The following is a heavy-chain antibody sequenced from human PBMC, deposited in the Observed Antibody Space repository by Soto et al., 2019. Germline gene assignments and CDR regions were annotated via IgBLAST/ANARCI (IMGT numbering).Heavy chain of an antibody. CDR3: ARDFRLVVVVAALHAFDI. CDR1: GYTFTSYG. V-gene: IGHV1-18*01. J-gene: IGHJ3*02. CDR2: ISAYNGNT. D-gene: IGHD2-15*01. Sequence: ASVKVSCKASGYTFTSYGISWVRQAPGQGLEWMGWISAYNGNTNYAQKLQGRVTMTTDTSTSTAYMELRSLRSDDTAVYYCARDFRLVVVVAALHAFDIWGQGTMVTVSS.